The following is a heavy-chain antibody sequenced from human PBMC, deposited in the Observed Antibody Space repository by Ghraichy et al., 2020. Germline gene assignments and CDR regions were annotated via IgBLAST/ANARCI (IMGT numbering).Heavy chain of an antibody. Sequence: ASVKVSCQASGYIFRSYGLCWVRQAPGQGLEWMGYISPYSGKKDYGQRFQGRLSMTTDTSTSTAYMKLRSLTSDDTAIYYCARKIWSQAEGFNWFDPWGQGTLVTVSS. CDR2: ISPYSGKK. V-gene: IGHV1-18*01. CDR1: GYIFRSYG. CDR3: ARKIWSQAEGFNWFDP. D-gene: IGHD2-8*02. J-gene: IGHJ5*02.